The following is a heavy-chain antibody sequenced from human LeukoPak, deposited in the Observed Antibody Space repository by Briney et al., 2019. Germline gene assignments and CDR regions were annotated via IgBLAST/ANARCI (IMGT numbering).Heavy chain of an antibody. D-gene: IGHD6-19*01. J-gene: IGHJ4*02. CDR1: GFTFGDYA. CDR2: IRSKAYGGTT. Sequence: GGSLGLSCTASGFTFGDYAMSWFRQAPGKGLEWVGFIRSKAYGGTTEYAASVKGRFTISRDDSKSIAYLQMNSLKTEDTAVYYCTRDHGGIAVAGTWDYWGQGTLVTVSS. CDR3: TRDHGGIAVAGTWDY. V-gene: IGHV3-49*03.